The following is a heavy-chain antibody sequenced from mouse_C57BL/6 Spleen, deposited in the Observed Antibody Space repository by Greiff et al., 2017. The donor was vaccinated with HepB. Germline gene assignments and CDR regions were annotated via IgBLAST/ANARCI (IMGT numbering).Heavy chain of an antibody. CDR3: AKEKGTMTGAYWYFDV. J-gene: IGHJ1*03. CDR2: IWGDGST. Sequence: VQGVESGPGLVAPSQSLSITCTVSGFSLTSYGVSWVRQPPGKGLEWLGVIWGDGSTNYHSALISRLSISKDNSKSQVFLKLNSLQTDDTGTYYCAKEKGTMTGAYWYFDVWGTGTTVTVSS. CDR1: GFSLTSYG. D-gene: IGHD2-4*01. V-gene: IGHV2-3*01.